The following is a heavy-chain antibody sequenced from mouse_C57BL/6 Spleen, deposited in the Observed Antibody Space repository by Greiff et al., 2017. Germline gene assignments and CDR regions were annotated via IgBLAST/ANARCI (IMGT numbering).Heavy chain of an antibody. J-gene: IGHJ2*01. Sequence: EVQGVESGGGLVKPGGSLKLSCAASGFTFSSYTMSWVRQTPEKRLEWVATISGGGGNTYYPDSVKGRFTISRDNAKNTLYLQMSSLRSEDTALYYCARCNDGYYVFDYWGQGTTLTVSS. CDR2: ISGGGGNT. V-gene: IGHV5-9*01. CDR1: GFTFSSYT. CDR3: ARCNDGYYVFDY. D-gene: IGHD2-3*01.